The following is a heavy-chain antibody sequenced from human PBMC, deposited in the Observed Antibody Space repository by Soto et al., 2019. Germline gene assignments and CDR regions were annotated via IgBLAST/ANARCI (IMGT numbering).Heavy chain of an antibody. J-gene: IGHJ4*02. D-gene: IGHD3-3*01. CDR3: ARGFDNYDFWSGYYTSQYYFDY. Sequence: SETLSLTCAVYGGSFSGYYWSWIRQPPGKGLEWIGEINHSGSTNYNPSLKSRVTISVDTSKNQFSLKLSSVTAADTAVYYCARGFDNYDFWSGYYTSQYYFDYWGQGTLVTVSS. V-gene: IGHV4-34*01. CDR1: GGSFSGYY. CDR2: INHSGST.